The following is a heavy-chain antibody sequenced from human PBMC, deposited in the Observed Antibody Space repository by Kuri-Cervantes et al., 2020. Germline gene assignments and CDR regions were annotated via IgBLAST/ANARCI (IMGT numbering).Heavy chain of an antibody. Sequence: GESLKISCAASGFNFNIYTMNWVRQAPGKGLEWVANIKQDGSEKYYVDSVKGRFAISRDNAKNSLYLQMNSLRAEDTAVYYCANEYYYDSSGYYPGYWGQGTLVTVSS. CDR3: ANEYYYDSSGYYPGY. CDR1: GFNFNIYT. CDR2: IKQDGSEK. J-gene: IGHJ4*02. D-gene: IGHD3-22*01. V-gene: IGHV3-7*01.